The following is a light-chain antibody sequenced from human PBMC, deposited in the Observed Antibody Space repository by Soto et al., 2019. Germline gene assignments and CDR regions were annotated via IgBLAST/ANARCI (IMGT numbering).Light chain of an antibody. CDR1: QSISTY. Sequence: DIQMTQSPSSLSASVGDRVTITCRASQSISTYLIWYQQKPGKAPKLLIYATSSLQSGVPSRFSGSGSGTEFTLTIISLQPEDFATYYCQQSYRFPKTFGRGTKVDIK. CDR2: ATS. J-gene: IGKJ1*01. V-gene: IGKV1-39*01. CDR3: QQSYRFPKT.